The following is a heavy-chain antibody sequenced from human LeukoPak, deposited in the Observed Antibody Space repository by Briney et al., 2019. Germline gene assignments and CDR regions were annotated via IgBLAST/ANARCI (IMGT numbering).Heavy chain of an antibody. J-gene: IGHJ6*03. CDR1: GGSFSGYY. CDR2: INHSGST. Sequence: PSETLSLTCDVYGGSFSGYYGSWIRQPPEKGLEWIGEINHSGSTNYNPSLKSRVTISVDTSKNQFSLKLSSVTAADTAVYYCARSRYYDILTGYYYYYYMDVWGKGTTVTVSS. V-gene: IGHV4-34*01. CDR3: ARSRYYDILTGYYYYYYMDV. D-gene: IGHD3-9*01.